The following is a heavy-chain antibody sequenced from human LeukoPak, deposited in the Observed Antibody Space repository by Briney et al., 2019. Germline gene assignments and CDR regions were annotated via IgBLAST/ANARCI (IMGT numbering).Heavy chain of an antibody. CDR1: GGSISSYY. Sequence: SETLSLTCTVSGGSISSYYWSWIRQPPGKGLEWIGYIYYSGSTNYNPSPKSRVTISVDTSKNQFSLKLSSVTAADTAVYYCARETYYYDSSGGDDAFDIWGQGTMVTVSS. J-gene: IGHJ3*02. D-gene: IGHD3-22*01. CDR2: IYYSGST. CDR3: ARETYYYDSSGGDDAFDI. V-gene: IGHV4-59*01.